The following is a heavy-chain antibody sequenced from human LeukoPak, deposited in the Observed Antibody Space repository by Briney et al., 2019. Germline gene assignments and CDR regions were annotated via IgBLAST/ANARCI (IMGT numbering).Heavy chain of an antibody. J-gene: IGHJ4*02. CDR2: ISYDGTNK. Sequence: GRSLRLPCAASGFTFGSYAMHWVRQAPGRGLEWVAGISYDGTNKYYADSVKGRFTISRDNSKNTLYLQMNSLRTDDTAVYYCARESPACGEDCYFDYWGQGTLATVSS. D-gene: IGHD2-21*02. V-gene: IGHV3-30-3*01. CDR3: ARESPACGEDCYFDY. CDR1: GFTFGSYA.